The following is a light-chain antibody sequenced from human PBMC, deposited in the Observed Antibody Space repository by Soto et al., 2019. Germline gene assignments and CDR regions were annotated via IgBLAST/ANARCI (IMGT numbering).Light chain of an antibody. J-gene: IGKJ5*01. CDR1: QSVSSSY. V-gene: IGKV3-20*01. Sequence: EIVLTQSPGTLSLSPGERATLSCRASQSVSSSYLAWYQQQPRQAPRILIYGASSRRTGTPDRISGSGSGTDFTVSISRLGPEDFAAYYCQQYGSSAISFGQGTRLEIK. CDR2: GAS. CDR3: QQYGSSAIS.